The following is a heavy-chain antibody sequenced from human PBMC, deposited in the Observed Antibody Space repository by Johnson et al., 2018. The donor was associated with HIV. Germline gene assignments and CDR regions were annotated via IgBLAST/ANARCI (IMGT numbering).Heavy chain of an antibody. CDR2: INWNGGRT. CDR3: ARDVNYYDRSGSYGLHGAFDI. Sequence: VQLVESGGGVVQPGRSLRLSCSASGFSFSDFYMSWIRQAPGKGLEWISGINWNGGRTGYADSVKGRFTISRDNSKNTLYLQMNSLRAEDTAVYFCARDVNYYDRSGSYGLHGAFDIWGQGTMVTVSS. V-gene: IGHV3-20*04. J-gene: IGHJ3*02. D-gene: IGHD3-22*01. CDR1: GFSFSDFY.